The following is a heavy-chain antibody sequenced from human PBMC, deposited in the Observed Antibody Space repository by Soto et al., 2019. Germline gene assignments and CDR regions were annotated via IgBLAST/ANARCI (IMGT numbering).Heavy chain of an antibody. D-gene: IGHD2-8*02. CDR3: AREKITGSFDY. J-gene: IGHJ4*02. CDR1: GGSFSGYY. V-gene: IGHV4-34*01. CDR2: INHSGST. Sequence: SETLSLTCSVYGGSFSGYYWTWIRQPPGTGLEWIGEINHSGSTNYNPSLNSRVTISLDTSKNQFSLKMTSVTAADTAVYYCAREKITGSFDYWGEGTLVTVCS.